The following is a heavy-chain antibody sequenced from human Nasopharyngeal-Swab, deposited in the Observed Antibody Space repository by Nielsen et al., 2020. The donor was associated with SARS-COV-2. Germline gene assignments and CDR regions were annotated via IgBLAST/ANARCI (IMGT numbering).Heavy chain of an antibody. V-gene: IGHV1-69*04. D-gene: IGHD4-11*01. CDR2: IIPIGGIA. CDR3: AREGPGPPMTTVTPYFDY. J-gene: IGHJ4*02. Sequence: WVRQATGQGVEWLGRIIPIGGIANNAQKFQGRVTITADKSTSTAYMELTSLRSEDTAVYYCAREGPGPPMTTVTPYFDYWGQGTLVTVSS.